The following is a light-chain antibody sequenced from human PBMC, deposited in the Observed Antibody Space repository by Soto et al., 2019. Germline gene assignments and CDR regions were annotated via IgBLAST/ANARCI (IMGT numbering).Light chain of an antibody. CDR2: TNN. J-gene: IGLJ1*01. CDR1: SSNIGSNT. CDR3: SSYAGSDNFV. Sequence: QSVLTQPPSASGAPGQRVTISCSGSSSNIGSNTVNWYQQLPGTAPKLLIYTNNQRPSGVRDRFSGSRSGTSASLAISGLQADDEADYYCSSYAGSDNFVFGTGTKLTVL. V-gene: IGLV1-44*01.